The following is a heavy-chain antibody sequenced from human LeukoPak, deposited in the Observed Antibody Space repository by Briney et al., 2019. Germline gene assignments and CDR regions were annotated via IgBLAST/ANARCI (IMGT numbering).Heavy chain of an antibody. CDR1: GFTFSSYS. CDR3: VRDRDPGYNDSSGYRRVNAFDI. V-gene: IGHV3-21*01. D-gene: IGHD3-22*01. J-gene: IGHJ3*02. CDR2: ISSNSNYI. Sequence: GGSLRLSCAASGFTFSSYSMNWVRQAPGKGLEWVSSISSNSNYIYYADSVKGRFTISRDNAKNSLYLQMNSLRAEDTAVYYCVRDRDPGYNDSSGYRRVNAFDIWGQGTMVTVSS.